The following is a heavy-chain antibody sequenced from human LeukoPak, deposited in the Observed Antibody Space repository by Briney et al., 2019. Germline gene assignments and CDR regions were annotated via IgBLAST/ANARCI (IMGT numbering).Heavy chain of an antibody. CDR2: ISSSGSTI. Sequence: GGSLRLSCAASGFTFSSYGMNWVRQAPGKGLEWVSYISSSGSTIYYADSVKGRFTISRDNAKNSLYLQMNSLRAEDTAVYYCASLTPGEVVPAATYYGMDVWGQGTTVTVSS. CDR3: ASLTPGEVVPAATYYGMDV. J-gene: IGHJ6*02. V-gene: IGHV3-48*03. D-gene: IGHD2-2*01. CDR1: GFTFSSYG.